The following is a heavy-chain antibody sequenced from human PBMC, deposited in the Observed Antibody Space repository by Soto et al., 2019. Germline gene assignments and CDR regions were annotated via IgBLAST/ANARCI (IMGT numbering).Heavy chain of an antibody. CDR3: ARARTDFWSGSTYYMDV. J-gene: IGHJ6*03. CDR1: GGSISSYY. D-gene: IGHD3-3*01. Sequence: SETLSLTCTVSGGSISSYYWSWIRQPPGKGLEWIGYIYYSGSTNYNPSLKSRVTISVDTSKNQFSLKLSSVTAADTAVYYCARARTDFWSGSTYYMDVWGKGTTVTVSS. V-gene: IGHV4-59*01. CDR2: IYYSGST.